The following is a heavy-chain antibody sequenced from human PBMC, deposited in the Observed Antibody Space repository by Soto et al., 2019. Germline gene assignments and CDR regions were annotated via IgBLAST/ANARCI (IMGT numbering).Heavy chain of an antibody. CDR2: ISYDGSNK. CDR1: GFTFSSYA. D-gene: IGHD2-15*01. Sequence: QVQLVESGGGVVQPGRSLRLSCAASGFTFSSYAMHWVRQAPGKGLEWVAVISYDGSNKYYADSVKGRFTISRDNSKNTLYLQMNSLRAEDTAVYYCARDLKDVVVAATDYYYGMDVWGQGTTVTVSS. V-gene: IGHV3-30-3*01. CDR3: ARDLKDVVVAATDYYYGMDV. J-gene: IGHJ6*02.